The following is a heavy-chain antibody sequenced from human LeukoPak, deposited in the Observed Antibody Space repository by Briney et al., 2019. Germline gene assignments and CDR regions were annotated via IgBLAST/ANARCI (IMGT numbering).Heavy chain of an antibody. D-gene: IGHD6-6*01. CDR2: IYTSGST. J-gene: IGHJ3*02. CDR1: GGSISSYY. Sequence: SETLSLTRTVSGGSISSYYWSWIRQPAGKGLEWIGRIYTSGSTNYNPSLKSRVTMSVDTSKNQFSLKLSSVTAADTAVYYCARDRDSSSEPNDAFDIWGQGTMVTVSS. V-gene: IGHV4-4*07. CDR3: ARDRDSSSEPNDAFDI.